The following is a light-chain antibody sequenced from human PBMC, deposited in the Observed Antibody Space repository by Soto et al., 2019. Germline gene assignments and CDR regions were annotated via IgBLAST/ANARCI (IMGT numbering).Light chain of an antibody. Sequence: QSALTQPPSASGSPGQSVTISCTGTGSDIGGYNFVSWYQQHPGKVPKLIIYEVNKRPSGVPDRFSGSKSGNTASLTVSGLQADDEADYYCSSYAGTNSSYVFGTGTKVTVL. CDR1: GSDIGGYNF. CDR3: SSYAGTNSSYV. CDR2: EVN. J-gene: IGLJ1*01. V-gene: IGLV2-8*01.